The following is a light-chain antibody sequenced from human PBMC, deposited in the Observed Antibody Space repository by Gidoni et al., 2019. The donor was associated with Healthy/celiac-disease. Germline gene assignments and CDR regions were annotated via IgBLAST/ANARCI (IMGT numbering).Light chain of an antibody. CDR2: GAS. CDR3: QQYGSSPPR. CDR1: QSVSSSY. V-gene: IGKV3-20*01. Sequence: EIVLTQSPGTLSLSPGERATLSCRASQSVSSSYSAWYQQKPGQAPRLLIYGASSRATGIPDRFSGSGSVTDFTLTISRLEPEDFAVYYCQQYGSSPPRFXXXTRLEIK. J-gene: IGKJ5*01.